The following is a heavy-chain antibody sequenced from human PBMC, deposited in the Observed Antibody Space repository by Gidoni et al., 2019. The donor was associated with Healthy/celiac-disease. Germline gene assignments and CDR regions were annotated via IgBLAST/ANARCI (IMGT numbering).Heavy chain of an antibody. CDR3: AKDSWIPGVDY. CDR1: GFTFSSYG. J-gene: IGHJ4*02. D-gene: IGHD5-18*01. CDR2: ISYDGSNK. V-gene: IGHV3-30*18. Sequence: QVQLVESGGGVVQPGRSLRLSCAASGFTFSSYGMHWVRQAPGKGLEWVAVISYDGSNKYYADSVKGRFTISRDNSKNTLYLQMNSLRAEDTAVYYCAKDSWIPGVDYWGQGTLVTVSS.